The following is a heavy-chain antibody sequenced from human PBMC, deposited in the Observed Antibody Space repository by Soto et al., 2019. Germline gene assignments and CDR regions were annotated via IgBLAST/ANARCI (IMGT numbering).Heavy chain of an antibody. CDR2: ILVGGST. J-gene: IGHJ3*02. CDR1: GFTCSSYD. V-gene: IGHV3-23*01. D-gene: IGHD2-8*02. Sequence: GGSLRLSCVASGFTCSSYDMSWVRQAPGKGLEWVSTILVGGSTHYPDSVKGRFTISRDNSKNTVFMQMNSLTAGDTAVYYCAKATATGGGAFDICGQGTVVT. CDR3: AKATATGGGAFDI.